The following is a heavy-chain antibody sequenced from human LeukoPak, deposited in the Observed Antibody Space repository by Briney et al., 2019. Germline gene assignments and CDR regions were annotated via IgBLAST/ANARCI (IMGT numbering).Heavy chain of an antibody. D-gene: IGHD3-22*01. Sequence: PGESLRLSCAASGFTFSSYAMSWVRQAPGKGLEWVSGINTSGGSTAYADSVKGRFTISRDNPRNTLYMQMNSLRAEDTALYYCAIMHPYYDGNGYWFQWGQGTLVTVSS. J-gene: IGHJ4*02. CDR1: GFTFSSYA. CDR3: AIMHPYYDGNGYWFQ. V-gene: IGHV3-23*01. CDR2: INTSGGST.